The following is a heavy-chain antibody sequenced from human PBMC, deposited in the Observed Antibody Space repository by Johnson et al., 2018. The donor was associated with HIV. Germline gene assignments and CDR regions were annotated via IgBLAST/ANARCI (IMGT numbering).Heavy chain of an antibody. CDR2: INWNGGST. J-gene: IGHJ3*01. Sequence: VQVVESGGGVVRPGGSLRLSCAASGFTFDDHGMSWVRQAPGKGLEWVSGINWNGGSTGYAASVKGRFTTSRDNSKNTLYLQMNSLRAEDTAVYYCAKDQGKAVAAPDAFDVWGQGTVVTVSS. CDR1: GFTFDDHG. D-gene: IGHD6-19*01. V-gene: IGHV3-20*04. CDR3: AKDQGKAVAAPDAFDV.